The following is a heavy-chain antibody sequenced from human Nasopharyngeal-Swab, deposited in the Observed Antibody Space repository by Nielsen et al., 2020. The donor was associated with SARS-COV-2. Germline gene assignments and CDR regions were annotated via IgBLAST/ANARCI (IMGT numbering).Heavy chain of an antibody. CDR2: IDYSGAS. Sequence: SETLSLTCSVSGDSISNGGFYWSWVRQHPGKGLQWIGHIDYSGASYYNPSLKSRVSASVDTSKNHFSLKVNSVTAADTAIYYCARVFVPYGQLPSQFDYWGQGLLVSVSS. CDR1: GDSISNGGFY. J-gene: IGHJ4*02. CDR3: ARVFVPYGQLPSQFDY. D-gene: IGHD2-2*01. V-gene: IGHV4-31*03.